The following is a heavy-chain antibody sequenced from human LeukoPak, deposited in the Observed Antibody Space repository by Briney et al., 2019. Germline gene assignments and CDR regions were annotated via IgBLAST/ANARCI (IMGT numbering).Heavy chain of an antibody. V-gene: IGHV3-11*04. J-gene: IGHJ4*02. CDR2: ISSSGSTI. D-gene: IGHD3-22*01. CDR3: ARAHYYDSSGYPNPFDY. Sequence: PGESLKISCAASGFTFSDYYMSWIRQAPGKGLEWVSYISSSGSTIYYADSVKGRFTISRDNAKNSLYLQMNSLRAEDTAVYYCARAHYYDSSGYPNPFDYWGQGTLVTVSS. CDR1: GFTFSDYY.